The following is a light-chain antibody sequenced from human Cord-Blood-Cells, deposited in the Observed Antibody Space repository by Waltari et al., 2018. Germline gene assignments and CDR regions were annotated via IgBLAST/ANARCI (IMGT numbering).Light chain of an antibody. CDR1: SSDVGGYNY. J-gene: IGLJ1*01. CDR3: CSYAGSYTYV. Sequence: QSALTQPRSVSGSPGQSVTISCTGTSSDVGGYNYVSWYQQHPGKAPKLMIYDVSKRPSGVAALFSGSKSGNTASLTISGLQAEDDADYYCCSYAGSYTYVFGTGTKVTVL. CDR2: DVS. V-gene: IGLV2-11*01.